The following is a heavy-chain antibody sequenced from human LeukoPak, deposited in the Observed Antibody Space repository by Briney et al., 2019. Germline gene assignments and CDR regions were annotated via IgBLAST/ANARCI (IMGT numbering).Heavy chain of an antibody. CDR1: GGTFSSYA. D-gene: IGHD2-2*01. J-gene: IGHJ5*02. CDR3: AGGAPVGYCSSTSCSAQHNWFDP. CDR2: IIPILGIA. Sequence: SVKVSCKASGGTFSSYAISWVRQAPGQGLEWMGRIIPILGIANYAQKFQGRVTITADKSTSTAYMELSSLRSEDTAVYYCAGGAPVGYCSSTSCSAQHNWFDPWGQGTLVTVSS. V-gene: IGHV1-69*04.